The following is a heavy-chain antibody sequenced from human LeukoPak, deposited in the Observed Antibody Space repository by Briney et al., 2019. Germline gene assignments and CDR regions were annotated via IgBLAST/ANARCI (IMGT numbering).Heavy chain of an antibody. D-gene: IGHD3-22*01. CDR1: GGSISSYY. J-gene: IGHJ3*02. Sequence: PSETLSLTCSVSGGSISSYYWSWIRQPPGKGLEWIGHIYYSGSTNYNPSLKSRVTISIDTSKNQFSLRLSSVTAADTAVYYCARVSWYPNSSGYYYRGAFDIWGQGTMVTVSS. CDR2: IYYSGST. V-gene: IGHV4-59*01. CDR3: ARVSWYPNSSGYYYRGAFDI.